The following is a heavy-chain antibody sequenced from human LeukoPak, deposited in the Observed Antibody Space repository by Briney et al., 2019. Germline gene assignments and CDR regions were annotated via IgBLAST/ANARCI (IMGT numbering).Heavy chain of an antibody. Sequence: PGGSLRLSCAASGFTFSSYEMNWVRQAPGKGLEWLSYISGSGGTKSYADSVKGRFTISRDNAKNSLYLQMNSLRAEDTAVYYCARAWYSSCWGQGTLVTVSS. D-gene: IGHD6-13*01. CDR3: ARAWYSSC. V-gene: IGHV3-48*03. CDR1: GFTFSSYE. J-gene: IGHJ4*02. CDR2: ISGSGGTK.